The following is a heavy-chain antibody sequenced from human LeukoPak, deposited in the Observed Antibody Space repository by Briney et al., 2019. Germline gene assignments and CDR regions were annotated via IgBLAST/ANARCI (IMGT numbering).Heavy chain of an antibody. CDR3: AKEGGARYSYGYGFFDY. CDR1: GFTFSSYV. J-gene: IGHJ4*02. CDR2: IRYDGSNK. Sequence: GGSLRLSCAASGFTFSSYVMHWVRQAPGKGLEWVAFIRYDGSNKYYADSVKGRFTISRDNSKNTLYLQMNSLRAEDTAVYYCAKEGGARYSYGYGFFDYWGQGTLVTVSS. V-gene: IGHV3-30*02. D-gene: IGHD5-18*01.